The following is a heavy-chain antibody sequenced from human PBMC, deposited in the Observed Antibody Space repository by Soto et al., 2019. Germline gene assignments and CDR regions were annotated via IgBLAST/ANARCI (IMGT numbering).Heavy chain of an antibody. Sequence: QVQLVESGGGVVQPGRSLRLSCAASGFTLSSYSMHWVRQAPGKGLEWVGVISYDGNKKYYRDSVKGRFSISRDTSNNTVHLQMNSLSPDDTAVYYCARSVAVAGLDYWGQGSLVTVSS. CDR2: ISYDGNKK. V-gene: IGHV3-30-3*01. CDR1: GFTLSSYS. J-gene: IGHJ4*02. CDR3: ARSVAVAGLDY. D-gene: IGHD6-19*01.